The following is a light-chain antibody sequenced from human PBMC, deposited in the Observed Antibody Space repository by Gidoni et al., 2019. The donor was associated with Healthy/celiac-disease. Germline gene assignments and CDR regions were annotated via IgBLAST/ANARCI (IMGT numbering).Light chain of an antibody. V-gene: IGKV2-28*01. CDR1: QSLLHSNGYNY. J-gene: IGKJ2*01. Sequence: EIVMTQSPLSLPVTPGEPASISCRSSQSLLHSNGYNYLDWYLQKPGQSPQLLIYLGSNRASGVPDRFSGSGSGTDFTLKISRVEAEDVGVYYCMQAHGDTFGQGTKLEIK. CDR3: MQAHGDT. CDR2: LGS.